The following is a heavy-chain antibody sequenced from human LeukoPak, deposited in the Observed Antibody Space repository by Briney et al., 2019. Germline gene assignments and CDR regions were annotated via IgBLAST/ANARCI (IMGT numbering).Heavy chain of an antibody. V-gene: IGHV3-23*01. CDR3: AKQLGYCSDGSCYFPY. CDR2: ISNSGGYT. J-gene: IGHJ4*02. D-gene: IGHD2-15*01. CDR1: GFTFSSSA. Sequence: PGGSLRLSCAASGFTFSSSAMSWVRQAPGKGLEWVSAISNSGGYTYYADSVQGRFTISRDNSKGTLCLQMNSLRAEDTAVYCCAKQLGYCSDGSCYFPYWGQGTLVTVSS.